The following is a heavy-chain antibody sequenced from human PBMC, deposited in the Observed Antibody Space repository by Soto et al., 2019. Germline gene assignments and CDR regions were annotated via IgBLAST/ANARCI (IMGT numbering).Heavy chain of an antibody. CDR3: ARVGSYGDSGPYYYYYYGMDV. CDR2: ISAYNGNT. Sequence: GASVKVSCKASGYTFTSYGISWVRQAPGQGLEWMGWISAYNGNTNYAQKLQGRVTMTTDTSTSTAYMELRSLRSDDTAVYYCARVGSYGDSGPYYYYYYGMDVWGQGTTVTVSS. CDR1: GYTFTSYG. J-gene: IGHJ6*02. V-gene: IGHV1-18*01. D-gene: IGHD4-17*01.